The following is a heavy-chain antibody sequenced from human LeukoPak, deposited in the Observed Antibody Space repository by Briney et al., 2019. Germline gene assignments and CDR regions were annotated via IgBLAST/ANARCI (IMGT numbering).Heavy chain of an antibody. CDR2: INDDSSDI. Sequence: AGGSLRLSCAASGFTFSLYAMNWVRQAPGKGLEWVSYINDDSSDIHYAGSVRGRSTISRDDARKTLYLQLSSLRVEDTAVYYCARDTLQPGLIDSWGQGTLVTVSS. J-gene: IGHJ4*02. CDR1: GFTFSLYA. CDR3: ARDTLQPGLIDS. V-gene: IGHV3-21*05. D-gene: IGHD2-15*01.